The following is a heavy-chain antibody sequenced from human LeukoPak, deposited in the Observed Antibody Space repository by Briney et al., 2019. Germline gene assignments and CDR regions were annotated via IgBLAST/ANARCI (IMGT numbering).Heavy chain of an antibody. V-gene: IGHV1-2*02. Sequence: GASVKVSCKASGYTFTGYYMHWVRQAPGQGLEWMGWINPNSGGTNYAQKFQGRVTMTRDTSISTVYMELSRLRSDDTAVYYCAREMYYYDSSGSYYYYGMDVWGQGTTVTVSS. CDR1: GYTFTGYY. CDR2: INPNSGGT. D-gene: IGHD3-22*01. J-gene: IGHJ6*02. CDR3: AREMYYYDSSGSYYYYGMDV.